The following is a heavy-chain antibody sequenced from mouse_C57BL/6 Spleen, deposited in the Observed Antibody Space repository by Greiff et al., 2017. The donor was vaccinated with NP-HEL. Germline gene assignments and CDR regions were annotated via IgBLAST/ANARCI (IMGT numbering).Heavy chain of an antibody. CDR2: IYPGDGYT. Sequence: QVQLQQSGPELVKPVASVPLSFTASGYAFSSSWMTWVQQRPGKGLEWIGRIYPGDGYTNYNGKFKGKATLTADKSSSTAYMQLSSLTSEDSAVYFCARWDYDLFAYWGQGTLVTVSA. CDR1: GYAFSSSW. CDR3: ARWDYDLFAY. V-gene: IGHV1-82*01. D-gene: IGHD2-4*01. J-gene: IGHJ3*01.